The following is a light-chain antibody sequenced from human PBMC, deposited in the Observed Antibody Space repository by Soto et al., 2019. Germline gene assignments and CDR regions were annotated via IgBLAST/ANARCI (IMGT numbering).Light chain of an antibody. Sequence: DIQMTQSPSTLSASVGDRATITCRASQSIRYWLAWFQQKPGKAPRLLIYGASSRPTGIPDRFSGSGSGTDFTLTITRLEPEDFAVYYCQQFGSSPPWTFGQGTKVEIK. J-gene: IGKJ1*01. CDR1: QSIRYW. CDR3: QQFGSSPPWT. CDR2: GAS. V-gene: IGKV1-5*01.